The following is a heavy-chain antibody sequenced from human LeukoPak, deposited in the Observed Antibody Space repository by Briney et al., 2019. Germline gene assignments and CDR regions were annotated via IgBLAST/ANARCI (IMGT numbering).Heavy chain of an antibody. Sequence: GASVKVSCKASGYTFTSYGISWVRQAPGQGLEWMGWINTYNGNTNYAQKLQGRVTMTTDTSTNTAYTELRSLRSDDTAVYYCARAYGSGLNWFDPRGQGTLVTVSS. CDR1: GYTFTSYG. CDR2: INTYNGNT. CDR3: ARAYGSGLNWFDP. J-gene: IGHJ5*02. V-gene: IGHV1-18*01. D-gene: IGHD3-10*01.